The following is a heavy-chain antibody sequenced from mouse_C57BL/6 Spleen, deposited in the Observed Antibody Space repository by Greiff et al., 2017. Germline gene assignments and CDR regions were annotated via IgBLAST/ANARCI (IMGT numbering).Heavy chain of an antibody. J-gene: IGHJ1*03. Sequence: VQLQQSGPELVKPGASVKIPCKASGYTFTDYNMDWVKQSHGKSLEWVGDINPNNGGTIYNQKFKGKATLTVDKSSSTAYMELRSLTSEDTAVYYCAYGSTPSWSFDVWGTGTTVTVSS. CDR3: AYGSTPSWSFDV. D-gene: IGHD1-1*01. V-gene: IGHV1-18*01. CDR2: INPNNGGT. CDR1: GYTFTDYN.